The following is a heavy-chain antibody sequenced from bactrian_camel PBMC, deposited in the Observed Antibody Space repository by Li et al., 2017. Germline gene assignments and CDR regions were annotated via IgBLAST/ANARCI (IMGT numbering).Heavy chain of an antibody. CDR2: INNDAKYT. Sequence: VQLVESGGGLVQPGGSLRLSCAASGLTFSNYHIIWVRQPPGKGLEWVSSINNDAKYTFRTDSVKGRFTISRDNAKNSAFLQLNSLKTEDTGTYYCQVGTSSILHGQGTQVTVS. J-gene: IGHJ4*01. CDR1: GLTFSNYH. V-gene: IGHV3-2*01. D-gene: IGHD6*01.